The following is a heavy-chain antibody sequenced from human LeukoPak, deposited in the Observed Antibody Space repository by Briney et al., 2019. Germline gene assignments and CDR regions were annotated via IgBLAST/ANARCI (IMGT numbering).Heavy chain of an antibody. CDR1: GYTFTSHY. V-gene: IGHV7-4-1*02. D-gene: IGHD3-22*01. CDR2: INTNTGNP. CDR3: AREVVGYYDSSGYSTYYYYGMDV. J-gene: IGHJ6*02. Sequence: ASVKVSCKASGYTFTSHYMHWVRQAPGQGLEWMGWINTNTGNPTYAQGFTGRFVFSLDTSVSTAYLQISSLKAEDTAVYYCAREVVGYYDSSGYSTYYYYGMDVWGQGTTVTVSS.